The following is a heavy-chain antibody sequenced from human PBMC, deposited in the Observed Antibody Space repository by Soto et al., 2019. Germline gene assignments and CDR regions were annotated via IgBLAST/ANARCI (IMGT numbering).Heavy chain of an antibody. Sequence: GGSLRLSCAASGFTFSSYGMHWVRQAPGKGLEWVAVIWYDGSNKYYADSVKGRFTISRDNSKNTLYLQMNSLRAEDTAVYYCARRAMDIVVVPAAISAYPVIAAAGELDYWGQGTLVTVSS. CDR2: IWYDGSNK. D-gene: IGHD2-2*03. CDR1: GFTFSSYG. CDR3: ARRAMDIVVVPAAISAYPVIAAAGELDY. J-gene: IGHJ4*02. V-gene: IGHV3-33*01.